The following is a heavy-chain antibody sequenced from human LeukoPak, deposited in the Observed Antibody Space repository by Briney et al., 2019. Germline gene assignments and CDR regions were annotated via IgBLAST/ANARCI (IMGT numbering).Heavy chain of an antibody. CDR2: TYYRSKWYN. CDR1: GDSVSSNSAA. D-gene: IGHD6-19*01. CDR3: ARGVWAVAGTWNWFDP. Sequence: SQTLSLTCAISGDSVSSNSAAWNWIRQSPSRGLEWLGRTYYRSKWYNDYAVSVKSRITINPDTSKNQFSLQLNSVTPEDTAVYYCARGVWAVAGTWNWFDPWGQGTLVTVSS. J-gene: IGHJ5*02. V-gene: IGHV6-1*01.